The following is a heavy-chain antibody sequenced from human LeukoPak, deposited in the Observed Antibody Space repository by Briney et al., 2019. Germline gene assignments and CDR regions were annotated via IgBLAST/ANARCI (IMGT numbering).Heavy chain of an antibody. CDR3: AKPQWELFYFDY. CDR2: ISGSGGST. D-gene: IGHD1-26*01. J-gene: IGHJ4*02. Sequence: GGSLRLSCAASGFIFDNYAMSWARQAPGKGLEWVSGISGSGGSTYYADSVKGRFTISRDNSKNTLYLQMNSLRAEDTAVYYCAKPQWELFYFDYWGQGTLVTVSS. CDR1: GFIFDNYA. V-gene: IGHV3-23*01.